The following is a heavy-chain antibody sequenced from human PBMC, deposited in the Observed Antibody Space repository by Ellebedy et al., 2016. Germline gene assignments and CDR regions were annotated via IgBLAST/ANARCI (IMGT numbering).Heavy chain of an antibody. V-gene: IGHV3-30-3*01. CDR2: ISDDGSNK. CDR1: GFIFSAYA. CDR3: ARGYGDYESVDY. J-gene: IGHJ4*02. D-gene: IGHD4-17*01. Sequence: GESLKISCAASGFIFSAYAMHWVRQAPGKGLEWVSVISDDGSNKYYADSVKGRFTISTDTPKNILYLQMNSLRPEDSAMYYCARGYGDYESVDYWGQGALVTVSS.